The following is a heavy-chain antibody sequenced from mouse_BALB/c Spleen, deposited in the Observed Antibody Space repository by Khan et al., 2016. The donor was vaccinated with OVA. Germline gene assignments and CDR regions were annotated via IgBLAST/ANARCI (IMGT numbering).Heavy chain of an antibody. CDR2: IWGDGST. Sequence: VQLQESGPGLVAPSQSLSITCTVSGFSLTTYGVSWVRQPPGKGLEWLGVIWGDGSTNYYSALISRLTTSKDNSKSQVYLKLNSMQTDDTDTYYGAKQNPGTLDAMDYWGQGTSVTVSS. CDR3: AKQNPGTLDAMDY. CDR1: GFSLTTYG. J-gene: IGHJ4*01. D-gene: IGHD1-1*02. V-gene: IGHV2-3*01.